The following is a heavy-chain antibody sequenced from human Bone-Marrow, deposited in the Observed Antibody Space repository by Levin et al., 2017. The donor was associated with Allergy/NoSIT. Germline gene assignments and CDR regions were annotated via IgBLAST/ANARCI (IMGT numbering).Heavy chain of an antibody. Sequence: HPGGSLRLSCATSGFSFSSYAMSWVRQAPGKGLEWVSTISGGDRRTYYADSVKGRFTISREVHLQMNNLRAEDTAVYYCAKSRGSWLSDAFDIWGQGTMVTVSS. V-gene: IGHV3-23*01. CDR2: ISGGDRRT. J-gene: IGHJ3*02. CDR3: AKSRGSWLSDAFDI. D-gene: IGHD6-13*01. CDR1: GFSFSSYA.